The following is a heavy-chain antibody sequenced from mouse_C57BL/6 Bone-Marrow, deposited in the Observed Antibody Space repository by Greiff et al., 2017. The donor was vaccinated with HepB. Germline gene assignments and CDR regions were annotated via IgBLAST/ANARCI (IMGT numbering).Heavy chain of an antibody. D-gene: IGHD1-1*01. CDR3: TRGGYYGSSPHWYFDV. CDR1: GFTFSSYA. Sequence: DVQLVESGEGLVKPGGSLKLSCAASGFTFSSYAMSWVRQTPEKRLEWVAYISSGGDYIYYADTVKGRFTISRDNARNTLYLQMSSLKSEDTAMYYCTRGGYYGSSPHWYFDVWGTGTTVTVSS. V-gene: IGHV5-9-1*02. CDR2: ISSGGDYI. J-gene: IGHJ1*03.